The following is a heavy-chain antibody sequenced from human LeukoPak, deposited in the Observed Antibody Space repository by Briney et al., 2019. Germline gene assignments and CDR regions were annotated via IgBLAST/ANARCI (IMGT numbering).Heavy chain of an antibody. J-gene: IGHJ4*02. V-gene: IGHV1-2*02. CDR2: INPNSDGT. CDR1: GYTFTGYY. D-gene: IGHD3-16*02. Sequence: GASVKVSCKASGYTFTGYYMHWVRQAPGQGLEWMGWINPNSDGTNYAQKFQGRVTMTRDTSISTAYMELSRLRSDDTAVYYCARDSGDYVWGSYRYSLGYWGQGTLVTVSS. CDR3: ARDSGDYVWGSYRYSLGY.